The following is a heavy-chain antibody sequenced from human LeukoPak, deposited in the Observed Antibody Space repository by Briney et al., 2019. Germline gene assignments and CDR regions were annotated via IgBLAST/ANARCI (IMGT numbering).Heavy chain of an antibody. CDR1: GFTFDDYA. V-gene: IGHV3-9*03. J-gene: IGHJ3*02. CDR2: ISWNSGSI. D-gene: IGHD4-17*01. CDR3: AKDISPWGTVTTGGAFDI. Sequence: GGSLRLSCAASGFTFDDYAMHWVRQAPGKGLEWVSGISWNSGSIGYADSGKGRFTISRDKAKNYLSLQMNSLSAEDMALYYCAKDISPWGTVTTGGAFDIWGKGTMVTVSS.